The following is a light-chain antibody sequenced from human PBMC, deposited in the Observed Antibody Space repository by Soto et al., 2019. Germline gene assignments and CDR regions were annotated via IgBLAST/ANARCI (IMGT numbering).Light chain of an antibody. CDR2: VGS. CDR1: RNLMSSNGYNY. CDR3: MQTLQTPT. V-gene: IGKV2-28*01. J-gene: IGKJ1*01. Sequence: TVMTQSPLSLPVTPGEPASISGRSSRNLMSSNGYNYLDWYLQKAGQSPQLLIYVGSNRASGVPGRSSGSGSGTDFILRINRVEDEDVGVYYCMQTLQTPTFGQGTKVDIK.